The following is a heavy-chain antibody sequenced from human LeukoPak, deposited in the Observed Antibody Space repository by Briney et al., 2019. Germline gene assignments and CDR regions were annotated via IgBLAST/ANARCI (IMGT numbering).Heavy chain of an antibody. J-gene: IGHJ4*02. CDR2: INDSGST. Sequence: SETLSLTCAVYVGSFRGYYWSWIRQPPGKGLEWIGEINDSGSTNYKPSFKSRVTISVDTSKNQFSLKLNSVTAADTAVYYCARRTYSSTWYFDYWGQGTLVTVSS. CDR3: ARRTYSSTWYFDY. V-gene: IGHV4-34*01. D-gene: IGHD6-13*01. CDR1: VGSFRGYY.